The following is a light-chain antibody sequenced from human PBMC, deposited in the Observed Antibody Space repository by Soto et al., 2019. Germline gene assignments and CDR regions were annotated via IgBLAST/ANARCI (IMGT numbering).Light chain of an antibody. CDR1: QSISSW. J-gene: IGKJ4*01. CDR3: QQYNSSPVP. V-gene: IGKV1-5*03. Sequence: DIQMTQSPSTLSASVGDRVTITCRASQSISSWLAWYQQKPGKAPKLLIYKASSLESGVPSRFSGSGSGTEFTLTISSLQPDDFETYYCQQYNSSPVPFGGGTKVEIK. CDR2: KAS.